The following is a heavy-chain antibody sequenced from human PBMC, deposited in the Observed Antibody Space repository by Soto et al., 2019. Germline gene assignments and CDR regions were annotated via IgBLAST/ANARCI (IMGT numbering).Heavy chain of an antibody. CDR3: ARSIAAAVDFDY. CDR1: GYTFTSSG. J-gene: IGHJ4*02. V-gene: IGHV1-18*01. D-gene: IGHD6-25*01. Sequence: ASVKVSCTASGYTFTSSGIGWVRQAPGQGLEWMGWISAYNGNTNYAQKLQGRVTMTTDTSTSTAYMELRSLRSDDTAVYYCARSIAAAVDFDYWGQGTLVTVSS. CDR2: ISAYNGNT.